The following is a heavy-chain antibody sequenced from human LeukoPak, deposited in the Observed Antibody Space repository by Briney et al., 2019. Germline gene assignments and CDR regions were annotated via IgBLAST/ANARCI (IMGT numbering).Heavy chain of an antibody. Sequence: PSETLSLTCAVSGGSISRGHWWSWVRQPPGKGLEWIGEIDQSGSTNYNPSLESRVTISVDNSKNQFSLKLTFVTAADTAMYYCTRNGDYCLDYWGQGTLVTVSS. CDR2: IDQSGST. J-gene: IGHJ4*02. V-gene: IGHV4-4*02. D-gene: IGHD2-21*01. CDR3: TRNGDYCLDY. CDR1: GGSISRGHW.